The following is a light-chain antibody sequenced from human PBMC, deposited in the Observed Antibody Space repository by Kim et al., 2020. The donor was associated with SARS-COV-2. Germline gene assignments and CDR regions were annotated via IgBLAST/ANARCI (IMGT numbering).Light chain of an antibody. CDR1: QSVSSSY. CDR3: QQNETPPLT. Sequence: EIVLTQSPATLSLSPGERAALSCRASQSVSSSYLAWYQQRPGQAPGLLIYGASSRATGIPDRFSGSGSGTDFTLTITSLEPEDFAVYYCQQNETPPLTFGEGTKVEI. J-gene: IGKJ4*01. CDR2: GAS. V-gene: IGKV3-20*01.